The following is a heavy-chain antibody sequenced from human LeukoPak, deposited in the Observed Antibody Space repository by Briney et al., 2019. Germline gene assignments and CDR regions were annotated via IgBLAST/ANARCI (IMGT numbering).Heavy chain of an antibody. J-gene: IGHJ3*02. CDR1: GGTFSNYA. CDR2: IIPIFGTA. Sequence: GASVKVSCKASGGTFSNYAITWVRQAPGQGLEWMGGIIPIFGTANYVQQFQGRVTLTADKSTSTAYMELSSLTSEDTAVYYCARDAVVVAGDAFDIWGQGTMVTVSS. CDR3: ARDAVVVAGDAFDI. V-gene: IGHV1-69*06. D-gene: IGHD2-15*01.